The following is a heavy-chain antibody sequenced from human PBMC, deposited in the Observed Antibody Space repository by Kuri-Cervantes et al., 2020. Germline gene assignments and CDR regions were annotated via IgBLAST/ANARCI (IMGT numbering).Heavy chain of an antibody. CDR2: INPSGGST. Sequence: ASVQVSCKASGYTFTSYYLHWVRQAPGQALEWMGLINPSGGSTSYAQNFQGRLTMTRDTSTRTVYMELSSLRSDDTAVYYCARDEMRWLRFHRYYYMDVWGKGTTVTVSS. V-gene: IGHV1-46*01. D-gene: IGHD5-12*01. J-gene: IGHJ6*03. CDR3: ARDEMRWLRFHRYYYMDV. CDR1: GYTFTSYY.